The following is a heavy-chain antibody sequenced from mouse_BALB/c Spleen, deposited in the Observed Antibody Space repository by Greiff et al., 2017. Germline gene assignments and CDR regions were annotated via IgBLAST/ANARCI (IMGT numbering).Heavy chain of an antibody. D-gene: IGHD2-4*01. CDR1: GYSITSDYA. CDR2: ISYSGST. J-gene: IGHJ4*01. V-gene: IGHV3-2*02. Sequence: ESGPGLVKPSQSLSLTCTVTGYSITSDYAWNWIRQFPGNKLEWMGYISYSGSTSYNPSLKSRISITRDTAKNQFFLQLNSVTTEDTATYYCASRITTDYYAMDYWGQGTSVTVSS. CDR3: ASRITTDYYAMDY.